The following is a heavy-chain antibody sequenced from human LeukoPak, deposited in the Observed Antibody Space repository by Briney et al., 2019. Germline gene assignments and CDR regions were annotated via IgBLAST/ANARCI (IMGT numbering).Heavy chain of an antibody. D-gene: IGHD3-10*01. CDR3: ARSGEIRGVISN. CDR2: ITSTSNYI. J-gene: IGHJ4*02. V-gene: IGHV3-21*01. Sequence: GGSLRLSCAASGFTFSSYSMNWVRQAPGKGLEWVSSITSTSNYIYYADSVKGRFTISRDNAKNSLPLQMNSLRAEDTAVYYCARSGEIRGVISNWGQGTLVTVSS. CDR1: GFTFSSYS.